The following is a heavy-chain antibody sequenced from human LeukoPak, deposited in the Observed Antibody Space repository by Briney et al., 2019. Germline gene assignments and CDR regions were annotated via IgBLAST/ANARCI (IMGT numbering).Heavy chain of an antibody. D-gene: IGHD2-2*01. Sequence: GGSLSLSCAASGFTFSSYAMSWVRQAPGKGLEWVSAISGSGGSTYYAGSVKGRFTISRDNSKNTLYLQMNSLRAEDTAVYYCAKDTPTVVVPAGVFDYWGQGTLVTVSS. CDR1: GFTFSSYA. CDR2: ISGSGGST. CDR3: AKDTPTVVVPAGVFDY. V-gene: IGHV3-23*01. J-gene: IGHJ4*02.